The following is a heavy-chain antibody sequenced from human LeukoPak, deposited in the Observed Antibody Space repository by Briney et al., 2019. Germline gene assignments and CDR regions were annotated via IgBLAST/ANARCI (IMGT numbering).Heavy chain of an antibody. CDR2: IYTSGST. CDR1: GGSISSSSYY. J-gene: IGHJ5*02. Sequence: SETLSLTCTVSGGSISSSSYYWSWIRQPPGKGLEWIGYIYTSGSTNYNPSLKSRVTISVDTSKNQFSLKLSSVTAADTAVYYCARQRDWFDPWGQGTLVTVSS. V-gene: IGHV4-61*05. CDR3: ARQRDWFDP.